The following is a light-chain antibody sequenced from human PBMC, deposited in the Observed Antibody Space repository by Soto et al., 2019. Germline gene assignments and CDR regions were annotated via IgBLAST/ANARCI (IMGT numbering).Light chain of an antibody. CDR1: TGAVTSGHY. J-gene: IGLJ2*01. CDR2: DTN. Sequence: QAVVTQEPSLTVSPGGTVTLTCGSSTGAVTSGHYPYWFQQKPGQAPRTLIYDTNNKHSWTPARFSGSLLGGKAALTLSGAQPEDEADYYCLLSGSGARVFGGGTKLTVL. V-gene: IGLV7-46*01. CDR3: LLSGSGARV.